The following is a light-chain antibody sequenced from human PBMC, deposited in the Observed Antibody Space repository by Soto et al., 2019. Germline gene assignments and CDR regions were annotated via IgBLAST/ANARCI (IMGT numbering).Light chain of an antibody. V-gene: IGKV3-15*01. CDR2: GAS. CDR1: QSVSST. J-gene: IGKJ4*01. Sequence: EVVMTQSPATLSVSPGERATLSCKASQSVSSTLAWYQQNPGQAPRLLIYGASTRAAGIPARFSGSGSGTEFTLTISSQQSEDLLVYYCPQHNACPLTFGGGTKVEIK. CDR3: PQHNACPLT.